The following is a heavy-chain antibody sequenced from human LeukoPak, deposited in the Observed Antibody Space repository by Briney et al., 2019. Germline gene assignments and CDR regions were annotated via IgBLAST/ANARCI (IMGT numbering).Heavy chain of an antibody. CDR1: GFTFSSYA. Sequence: GGSLRLSCAASGFTFSSYAMSWVRQAPGKGLEWVSAISGSGGSTYYADSVKGRFTISRDNSKNTLYLQMNSLRAEDTAVYYCARDGSSMGNFHYYAFDVWGQGTTVTVAS. CDR3: ARDGSSMGNFHYYAFDV. V-gene: IGHV3-23*01. CDR2: ISGSGGST. J-gene: IGHJ6*02. D-gene: IGHD2-15*01.